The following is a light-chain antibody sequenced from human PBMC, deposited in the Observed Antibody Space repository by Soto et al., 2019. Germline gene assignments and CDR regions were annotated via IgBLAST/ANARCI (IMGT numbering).Light chain of an antibody. J-gene: IGLJ1*01. CDR1: SSDIGGFYY. CDR2: QVS. CDR3: SSYSTSYFYF. V-gene: IGLV2-14*01. Sequence: QSALTQPASVSGSPGQSITISCTGTSSDIGGFYYVSWYQHHPGKDPKLMIYQVSNRPSGVSNRFSGSKSGSTASLTISGLRDEDEADYYCSSYSTSYFYFFGSGTKLTVL.